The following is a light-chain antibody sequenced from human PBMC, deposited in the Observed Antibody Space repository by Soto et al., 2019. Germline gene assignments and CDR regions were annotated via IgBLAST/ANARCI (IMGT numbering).Light chain of an antibody. Sequence: EIVLTQSPATLSLSPGERATLSCRASQSVSSYLAWYQQKPGQAPRLLIYDASNRATGIPARFSGSGSGTDFTLSIGSLEPEDFAVYYCQKRCEWPPFTFGPGTKVDIK. CDR3: QKRCEWPPFT. CDR2: DAS. CDR1: QSVSSY. J-gene: IGKJ3*01. V-gene: IGKV3-11*01.